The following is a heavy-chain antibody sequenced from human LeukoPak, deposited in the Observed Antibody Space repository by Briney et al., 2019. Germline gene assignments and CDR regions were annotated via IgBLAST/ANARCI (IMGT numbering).Heavy chain of an antibody. CDR3: ARGDYDILTGYSAGWFDP. D-gene: IGHD3-9*01. Sequence: KPSGTLSLTCAVYGGSFSGYYWSWIRQPPGKGLEWIGEINHSGSTNYNPSLKSRVTISVDTSKNQFSLKLSSVTAADTAVYYCARGDYDILTGYSAGWFDPWGQGTLVTVSS. J-gene: IGHJ5*02. V-gene: IGHV4-34*01. CDR1: GGSFSGYY. CDR2: INHSGST.